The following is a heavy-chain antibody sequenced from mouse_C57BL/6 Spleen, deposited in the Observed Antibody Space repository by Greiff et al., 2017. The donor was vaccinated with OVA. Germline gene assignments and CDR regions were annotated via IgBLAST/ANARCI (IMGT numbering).Heavy chain of an antibody. J-gene: IGHJ2*01. CDR2: IYPRSGNT. Sequence: QVQLKESGAELARPGASVKLSCKASGYTFTSYGISWVKQRTGQGLEWIGEIYPRSGNTYYNEKFKGKATLTADKSSSTAYMELRSLTSEDSAVYFCARADGYLPRDYWGQGTTLTVSS. V-gene: IGHV1-81*01. CDR1: GYTFTSYG. CDR3: ARADGYLPRDY. D-gene: IGHD2-3*01.